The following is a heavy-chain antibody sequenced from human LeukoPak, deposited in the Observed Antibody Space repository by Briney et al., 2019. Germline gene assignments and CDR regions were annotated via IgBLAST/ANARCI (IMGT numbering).Heavy chain of an antibody. Sequence: ASVKVPCKASGYTFTSYGISWVRQAPGQGLEWMGWISAYNGNTNYAQKLQGRVTMTTDTSTSTAYMELRSLRSDDTAVYYCAASGYSYGRYYFDYWGQGTLVTVSS. CDR1: GYTFTSYG. CDR3: AASGYSYGRYYFDY. D-gene: IGHD5-18*01. V-gene: IGHV1-18*01. J-gene: IGHJ4*02. CDR2: ISAYNGNT.